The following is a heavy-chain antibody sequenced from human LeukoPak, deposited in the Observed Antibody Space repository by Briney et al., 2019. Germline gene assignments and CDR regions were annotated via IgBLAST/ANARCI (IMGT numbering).Heavy chain of an antibody. D-gene: IGHD3-22*01. CDR2: IIPILGIA. J-gene: IGHJ4*02. Sequence: SVKVSCKASGGAFSSYAISWVRQAPGQGLEWMGRIIPILGIANYAQKFQGRVTITADKSTSTAYMELSSLRSEDTAVYYCAGYYYDSSGYYLYYFDYWGQGTLVTVSS. CDR1: GGAFSSYA. CDR3: AGYYYDSSGYYLYYFDY. V-gene: IGHV1-69*04.